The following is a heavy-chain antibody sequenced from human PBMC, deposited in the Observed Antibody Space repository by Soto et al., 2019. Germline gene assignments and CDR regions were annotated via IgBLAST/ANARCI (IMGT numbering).Heavy chain of an antibody. J-gene: IGHJ5*02. CDR3: ASSGIAAAGRHIDP. CDR2: IYYSGST. Sequence: SETLSLTCTVSGGSISSGGYYWSWIRQHPGKGLEWIGYIYYSGSTNYNPSLKSRVTISVDTSKNQFSLKLSSVTAADTAVYYCASSGIAAAGRHIDPWGQGTLVTVSS. D-gene: IGHD6-13*01. V-gene: IGHV4-61*08. CDR1: GGSISSGGYY.